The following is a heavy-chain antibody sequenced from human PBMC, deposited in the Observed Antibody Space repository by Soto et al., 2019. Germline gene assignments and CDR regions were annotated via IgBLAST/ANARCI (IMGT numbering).Heavy chain of an antibody. V-gene: IGHV4-34*01. CDR1: GGYCSGFY. CDR2: INHSGST. Sequence: SGALSVTCAEYGGYCSGFYLSWIRQPPGKGLEWIGEINHSGSTNYNPSLESRVTISVDTSKSQFSLKVTSVTAADTAVYYCASALGGYWGRGILVTVYS. J-gene: IGHJ4*02. D-gene: IGHD3-16*01. CDR3: ASALGGY.